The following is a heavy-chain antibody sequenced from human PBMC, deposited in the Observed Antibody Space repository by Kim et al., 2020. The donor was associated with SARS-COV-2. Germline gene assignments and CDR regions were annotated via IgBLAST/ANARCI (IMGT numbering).Heavy chain of an antibody. CDR1: GFTFSSYA. J-gene: IGHJ4*02. D-gene: IGHD6-19*01. V-gene: IGHV3-64D*06. CDR3: VKVAGSSGGGVDY. Sequence: GGSLRLSCSASGFTFSSYAMHWVRQAPGKGLEYVSAISSNGGSTYYADSVKGRFTISRDNSKNTLYLQMSSLRAEDTAVYYCVKVAGSSGGGVDYWGQGTLVTVSS. CDR2: ISSNGGST.